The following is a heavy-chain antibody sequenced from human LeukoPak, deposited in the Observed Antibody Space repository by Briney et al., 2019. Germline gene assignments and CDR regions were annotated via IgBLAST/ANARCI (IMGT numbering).Heavy chain of an antibody. CDR1: GYTFTSYY. D-gene: IGHD6-19*01. Sequence: EASVKVSCKASGYTFTSYYMHWVRQAPGQGLEWMGIINPSGGSTSYAQKFQGRVTMTRDTSTSTVYMELSSLRSEGTAVYYCARDGKYSSGWITAFHIWGQGTMVTVSS. V-gene: IGHV1-46*01. J-gene: IGHJ3*02. CDR2: INPSGGST. CDR3: ARDGKYSSGWITAFHI.